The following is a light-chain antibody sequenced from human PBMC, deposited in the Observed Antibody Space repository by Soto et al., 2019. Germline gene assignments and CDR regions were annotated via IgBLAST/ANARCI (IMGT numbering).Light chain of an antibody. CDR3: HQYNTWPLT. CDR1: QNISSY. V-gene: IGKV3-15*01. J-gene: IGKJ4*01. CDR2: DAS. Sequence: EIVLTQSPGTLSLSPGKIATLSFRASQNISSYLIWYQRKPGQAPRLLISDASTRATGIPARFNGSGSGTEFTLAISSLQSEDFAIYYCHQYNTWPLTFGGGTKVDIK.